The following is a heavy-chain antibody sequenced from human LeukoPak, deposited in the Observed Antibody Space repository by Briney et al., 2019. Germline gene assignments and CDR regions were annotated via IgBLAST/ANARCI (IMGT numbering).Heavy chain of an antibody. CDR2: INPSGGST. Sequence: GASVKVSCKASGYTFTRYYMHWVRQAPGQGLEWMGIINPSGGSTSYAQKFQGRVTMTRDTSTSTVYMELSSLRSEDTAVYYCARDHQVVVAAMGLGDYWGQGTLVTVSS. D-gene: IGHD2-15*01. CDR3: ARDHQVVVAAMGLGDY. V-gene: IGHV1-46*01. J-gene: IGHJ4*02. CDR1: GYTFTRYY.